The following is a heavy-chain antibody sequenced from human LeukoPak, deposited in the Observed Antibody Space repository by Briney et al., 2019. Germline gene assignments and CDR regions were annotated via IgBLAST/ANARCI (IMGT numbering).Heavy chain of an antibody. J-gene: IGHJ6*04. CDR2: ISSSGSTI. CDR1: GFTFSTFG. D-gene: IGHD3-10*02. V-gene: IGHV3-48*04. Sequence: GGSLRLSCAASGFTFSTFGMNWVRQAPGKGLEWVSYISSSGSTIYYADSVKGRFTISRDNAKNSLYLQMNSLRAEDTAVYYCAELGITMIGGVWGKGTTVTISS. CDR3: AELGITMIGGV.